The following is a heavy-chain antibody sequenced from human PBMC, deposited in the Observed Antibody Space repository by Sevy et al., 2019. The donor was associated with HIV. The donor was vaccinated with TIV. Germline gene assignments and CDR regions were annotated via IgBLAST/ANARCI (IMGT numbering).Heavy chain of an antibody. Sequence: ASVKVSCKASGGTFSSYAISWVRQAPGQGLEWMGGIIPIFGTANYAQKFQGRVTITADESTRTAYMELSSLRSEDTAVYYCGRDRISRYDSSGYYWAYFDYWGQGTLVTVSS. D-gene: IGHD3-22*01. CDR1: GGTFSSYA. V-gene: IGHV1-69*13. J-gene: IGHJ4*02. CDR3: GRDRISRYDSSGYYWAYFDY. CDR2: IIPIFGTA.